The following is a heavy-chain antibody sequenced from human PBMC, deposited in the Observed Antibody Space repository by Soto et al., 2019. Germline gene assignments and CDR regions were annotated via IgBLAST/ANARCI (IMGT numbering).Heavy chain of an antibody. CDR3: ATPFKCTWIQLWLLFY. CDR2: FDPEDVET. D-gene: IGHD5-18*01. CDR1: GYTLTELS. Sequence: ASVKVCCKVSGYTLTELSMHWVRQAPGKGLEWMGGFDPEDVETIYAQNFQGRVTMTEDKSTDKAYMELSSLRSEDTAMYYCATPFKCTWIQLWLLFYWRQGTLVTVPS. J-gene: IGHJ4*02. V-gene: IGHV1-24*01.